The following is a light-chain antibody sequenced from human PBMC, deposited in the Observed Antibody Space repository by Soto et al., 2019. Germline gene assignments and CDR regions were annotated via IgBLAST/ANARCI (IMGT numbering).Light chain of an antibody. J-gene: IGLJ2*01. V-gene: IGLV1-44*01. CDR2: GLN. CDR3: AAWDDSLSGVV. CDR1: TSNIGSNT. Sequence: QSVLTQPPSASGTPGQRVTISCSGSTSNIGSNTVNWYQHLPGTAPKLLIFGLNHRPSGVPDRFSGSNSGTSASLAISGLQSEDEAEYYCAAWDDSLSGVVFGGGTKVTVL.